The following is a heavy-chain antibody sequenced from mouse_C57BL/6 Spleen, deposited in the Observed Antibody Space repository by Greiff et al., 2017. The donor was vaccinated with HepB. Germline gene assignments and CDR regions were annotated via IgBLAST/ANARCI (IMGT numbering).Heavy chain of an antibody. Sequence: VQLQQPGAELVMPGASVKLSCKASGYTFTSYWMHWVKPGPGQGLELIGEIDPSDSYTNYNQKFKDKSTLTVDKSSITADMQLSSLTSEDSAVYYCARSGGNYWYFDVWGTGTTVTVSS. J-gene: IGHJ1*03. CDR3: ARSGGNYWYFDV. V-gene: IGHV1-69*01. CDR1: GYTFTSYW. CDR2: IDPSDSYT. D-gene: IGHD3-1*01.